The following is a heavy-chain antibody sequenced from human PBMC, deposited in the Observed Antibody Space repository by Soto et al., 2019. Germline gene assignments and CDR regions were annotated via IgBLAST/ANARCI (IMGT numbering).Heavy chain of an antibody. CDR3: ARLSPSQLPL. CDR1: GGSISSGGYY. D-gene: IGHD2-2*01. CDR2: IYYSGST. J-gene: IGHJ4*02. Sequence: PSETLSLTCTVSGGSISSGGYYWSWIRQPPGKGLEWIGYIYYSGSTNYNPSLKSRVTISVDTSKNQFSLKLSSVTAADTAVYYCARLSPSQLPLWGQGTLVTVSS. V-gene: IGHV4-61*08.